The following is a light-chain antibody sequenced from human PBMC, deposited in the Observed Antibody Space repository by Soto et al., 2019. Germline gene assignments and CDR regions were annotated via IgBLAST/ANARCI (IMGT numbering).Light chain of an antibody. Sequence: DIVMTQSPLSLHITPGEPTYISCRSSQSLLHSNGYNYLDWYLQKPGQSPQLLIYLGSYRASGVPDRFSGSGSGTDFTLKISRVEAEDVGVYYCMQALQTRTFGQGTKVDIK. V-gene: IGKV2-28*01. CDR3: MQALQTRT. J-gene: IGKJ1*01. CDR1: QSLLHSNGYNY. CDR2: LGS.